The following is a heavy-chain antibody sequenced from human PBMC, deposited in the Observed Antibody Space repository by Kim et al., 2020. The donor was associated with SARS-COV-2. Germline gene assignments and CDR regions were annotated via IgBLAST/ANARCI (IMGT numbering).Heavy chain of an antibody. CDR2: IIPIFGTA. CDR1: GGTFSSYA. D-gene: IGHD3-3*01. V-gene: IGHV1-69*13. J-gene: IGHJ6*02. Sequence: SVKVSCKASGGTFSSYAISWVRQAPGQGLDWMGGIIPIFGTANYAQKFQGRVTITADESTSTAYMELSSLRSDETAVYYCAADRVGGYYYYGMDVWGQGTTVTVSS. CDR3: AADRVGGYYYYGMDV.